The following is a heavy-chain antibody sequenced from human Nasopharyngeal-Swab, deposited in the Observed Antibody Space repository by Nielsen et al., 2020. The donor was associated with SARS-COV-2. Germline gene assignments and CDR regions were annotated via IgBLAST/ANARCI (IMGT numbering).Heavy chain of an antibody. J-gene: IGHJ3*02. Sequence: GGSLRLSCAASGFTFDDYAMHWVRQAPGKGLEWVSDISWNSGSIGYADSVKGRFTISRDNAKNSLYLQMNSLRAEDTALYYCAKDSWGFDIWGQGTMVTVSS. V-gene: IGHV3-9*01. D-gene: IGHD7-27*01. CDR1: GFTFDDYA. CDR3: AKDSWGFDI. CDR2: ISWNSGSI.